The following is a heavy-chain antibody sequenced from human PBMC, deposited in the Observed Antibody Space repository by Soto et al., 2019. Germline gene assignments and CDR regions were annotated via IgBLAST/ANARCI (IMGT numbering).Heavy chain of an antibody. CDR2: IIDSGGNT. J-gene: IGHJ4*02. CDR1: GFIFSNYA. D-gene: IGHD6-13*01. Sequence: EVPLLESGGDLVQPGGSLRLSCATSGFIFSNYAVSWVRQAPGTGLEWVSTIIDSGGNTYYADSVKGRFTIFRDNXXNTLYLQMNSLRVEDTAIYYCAKGPRSSSWYHFDYWGQGTLVTVSS. V-gene: IGHV3-23*01. CDR3: AKGPRSSSWYHFDY.